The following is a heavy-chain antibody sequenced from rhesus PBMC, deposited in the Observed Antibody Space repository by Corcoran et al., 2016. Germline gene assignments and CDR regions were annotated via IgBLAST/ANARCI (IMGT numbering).Heavy chain of an antibody. CDR2: INSGGHST. CDR1: GFTFSSYW. J-gene: IGHJ4*01. V-gene: IGHV3S42*01. CDR3: AKGARSGSWKGYFDY. Sequence: EVQLVESGGGLAKPGGSLRLSCAASGFTFSSYWMNWVRQTPGKGLEWISDINSGGHSTNYADSVKGRFTISRDNSKNTLSLQMNSLRAEDTAVYYCAKGARSGSWKGYFDYWGQGVLVTVSS. D-gene: IGHD6-25*01.